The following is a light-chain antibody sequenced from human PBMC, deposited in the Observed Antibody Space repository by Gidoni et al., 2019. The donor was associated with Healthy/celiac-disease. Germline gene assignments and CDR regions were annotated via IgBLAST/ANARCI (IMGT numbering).Light chain of an antibody. CDR2: DAS. Sequence: EIVFTQSPATLSVSPGERATLSCRASQSVSSYLAWYQQKPGQAPRLLIYDASNRATGIPARFSGSGSGTDFTLTISSLEPEDFAVYYCQQRSNWPYTFGQGTKLEIK. J-gene: IGKJ2*01. CDR1: QSVSSY. CDR3: QQRSNWPYT. V-gene: IGKV3-11*01.